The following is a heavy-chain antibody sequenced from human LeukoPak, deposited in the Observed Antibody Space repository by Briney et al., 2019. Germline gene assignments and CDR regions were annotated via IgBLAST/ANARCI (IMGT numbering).Heavy chain of an antibody. J-gene: IGHJ5*02. CDR1: GGSFSGYY. CDR2: INHSGST. Sequence: PSETLSLTCAVYGGSFSGYYWSWIRQPPGKGLEWIREINHSGSTNYNPSLKSRVTISVDTSKNQFSLKLSSVTAADTAVYYCARVYDILTGYHWFDPWGQGTLVTVSS. CDR3: ARVYDILTGYHWFDP. D-gene: IGHD3-9*01. V-gene: IGHV4-34*01.